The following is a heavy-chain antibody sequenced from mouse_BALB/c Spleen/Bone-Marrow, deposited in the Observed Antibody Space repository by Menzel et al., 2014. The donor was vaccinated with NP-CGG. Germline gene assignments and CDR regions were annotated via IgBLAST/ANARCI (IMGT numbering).Heavy chain of an antibody. V-gene: IGHV3-8*02. CDR1: GDSITSGY. Sequence: EVKLVESGPSLVKPSQTLSLTCSVTGDSITSGYWNWIRRFPGNKLEYMGYISYSGSTYYNPSLKSRISITRDTSKNQYYLQLNSVTTEDTATYYCASLLRIYYAMDYWGQGTSVTVSS. J-gene: IGHJ4*01. CDR3: ASLLRIYYAMDY. D-gene: IGHD1-1*01. CDR2: ISYSGST.